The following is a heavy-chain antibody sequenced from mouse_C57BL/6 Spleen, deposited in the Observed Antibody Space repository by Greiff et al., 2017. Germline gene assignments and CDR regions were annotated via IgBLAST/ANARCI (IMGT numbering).Heavy chain of an antibody. CDR1: GFSLTSYG. Sequence: QVQLQQSGPGLVQPSQSLSITCTVSGFSLTSYGVHWVRQSPGKGLEWLGVIWSGGSTDYNAAFISRLSISKNNSKSQVFFKMNSLQADDTAIYYCAREVSTLYDLDYWGQGTTLTVSS. CDR2: IWSGGST. J-gene: IGHJ2*01. V-gene: IGHV2-2*01. CDR3: AREVSTLYDLDY. D-gene: IGHD1-1*01.